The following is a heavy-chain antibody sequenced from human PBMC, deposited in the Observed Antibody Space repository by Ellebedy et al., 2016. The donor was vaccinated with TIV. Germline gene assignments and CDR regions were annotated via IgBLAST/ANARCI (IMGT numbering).Heavy chain of an antibody. CDR2: VSYEGSKK. D-gene: IGHD3-3*02. CDR1: GFSFSNYG. J-gene: IGHJ4*02. CDR3: ASRGSVRHFRSDSYTNY. Sequence: GESLKISCVVSGFSFSNYGMHWVRQAPGKGLEWVAVVSYEGSKKDYADSVKGRFIISRDNSKNTLYLQMNSLRAEDTDVYYCASRGSVRHFRSDSYTNYWGQGTLVIVSS. V-gene: IGHV3-30*19.